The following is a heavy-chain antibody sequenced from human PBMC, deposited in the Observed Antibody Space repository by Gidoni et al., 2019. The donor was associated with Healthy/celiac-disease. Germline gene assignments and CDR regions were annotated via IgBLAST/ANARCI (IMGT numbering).Heavy chain of an antibody. D-gene: IGHD2-15*01. CDR3: AREKDSFFDP. CDR2: INPDSGGT. V-gene: IGHV1-2*02. Sequence: QVQLVQSGAEVKKPVASVKVSCQASGYTFTGYYMHWVRKAPGQGLEWIGWINPDSGGTNYAPKFQGRVTMPRDTSISTAYRVLSSLRSDDTAVSYWAREKDSFFDPWGQGTLVTVSS. J-gene: IGHJ5*02. CDR1: GYTFTGYY.